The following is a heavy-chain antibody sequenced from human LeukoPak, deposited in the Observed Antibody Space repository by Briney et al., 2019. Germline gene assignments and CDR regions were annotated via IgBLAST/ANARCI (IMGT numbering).Heavy chain of an antibody. J-gene: IGHJ4*02. Sequence: PGGSLRLSCAASGFTFNKYAMNWVRQPTGKGLEWVSAIIGSGGTTYYADSVKGRFTISRDNSKSTLYLQMNSLRAEDTAVYYCAKEGANEYGDYGGIFDYWGQGTLVTVSS. CDR1: GFTFNKYA. CDR3: AKEGANEYGDYGGIFDY. D-gene: IGHD4-17*01. CDR2: IIGSGGTT. V-gene: IGHV3-23*01.